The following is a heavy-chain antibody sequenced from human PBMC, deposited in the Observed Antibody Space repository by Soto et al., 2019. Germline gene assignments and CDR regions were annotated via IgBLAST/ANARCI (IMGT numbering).Heavy chain of an antibody. Sequence: QVQLQQWGAGLLKPSETLSLTCAVYGGSFSGYYWSWIRQPPGTGLEWIGEINHSGSTNYNPSLKSRVTISVDTSKNQFSLKLSSVTAADTAVYYCARGPIRGVNNWFDPWGQGTLVTVSS. V-gene: IGHV4-34*01. CDR2: INHSGST. J-gene: IGHJ5*02. CDR1: GGSFSGYY. D-gene: IGHD3-10*01. CDR3: ARGPIRGVNNWFDP.